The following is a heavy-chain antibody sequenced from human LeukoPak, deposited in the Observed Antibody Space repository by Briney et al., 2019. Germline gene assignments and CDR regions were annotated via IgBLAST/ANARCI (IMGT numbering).Heavy chain of an antibody. CDR2: IKRDGSEK. D-gene: IGHD6-19*01. V-gene: IGHV3-7*03. J-gene: IGHJ4*02. Sequence: QPGGSLRLSCAFSGFTSSSYWMTWVRQAPGKGLEWVANIKRDGSEKYYVDSVKGRFTISRDNAKNSLYLQMNSLRAEDTALYYCAKDSVAVAGIIDYWGQGTLVTVSS. CDR1: GFTSSSYW. CDR3: AKDSVAVAGIIDY.